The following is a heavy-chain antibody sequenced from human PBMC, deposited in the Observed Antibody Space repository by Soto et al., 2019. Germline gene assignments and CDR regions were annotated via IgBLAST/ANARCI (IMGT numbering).Heavy chain of an antibody. V-gene: IGHV1-46*01. CDR2: INPSGGST. D-gene: IGHD2-15*01. CDR3: ARDHLRRGPPDY. CDR1: GYTFTRYD. Sequence: GASVKVSCKASGYTFTRYDMHWVRQAPGQGLEWMGIINPSGGSTSYAQKFQGRVTMTRDTSTSTVYMELSSLRSEDTAVYYCARDHLRRGPPDYWGQGTLVTVSS. J-gene: IGHJ4*02.